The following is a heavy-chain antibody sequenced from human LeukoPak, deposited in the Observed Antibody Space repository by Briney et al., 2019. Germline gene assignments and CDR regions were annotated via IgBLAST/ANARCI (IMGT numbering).Heavy chain of an antibody. CDR1: GYTFTGFY. CDR3: RITLVVIHDPFDI. Sequence: ASVKVSCESSGYTFTGFYIHRARQAPGEGAEGMGWINPNSCDTNYAQKVQGSVSMADYTSISTVHMARSRLRADDTAEYFCRITLVVIHDPFDIWGQGTMVTVSS. D-gene: IGHD3-22*01. CDR2: INPNSCDT. V-gene: IGHV1-2*02. J-gene: IGHJ3*02.